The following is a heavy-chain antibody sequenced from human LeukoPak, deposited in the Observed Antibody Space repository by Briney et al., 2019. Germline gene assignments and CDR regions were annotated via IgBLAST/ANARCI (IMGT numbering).Heavy chain of an antibody. CDR3: ARRDDSSGYHKIFDY. J-gene: IGHJ4*02. D-gene: IGHD3-22*01. CDR2: IYYGENT. V-gene: IGHV4-39*01. Sequence: SETLSLTCTVSGGSISSGPYYWGWIRQPPGKGLEWIGNIYYGENTYYNPSLKSRVTIPIDTSKNQFYLKLSSLTAADTAVYYCARRDDSSGYHKIFDYWGPGTLVTVSS. CDR1: GGSISSGPYY.